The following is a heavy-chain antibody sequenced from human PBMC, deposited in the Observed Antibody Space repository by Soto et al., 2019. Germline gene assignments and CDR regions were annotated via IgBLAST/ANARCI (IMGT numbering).Heavy chain of an antibody. V-gene: IGHV1-69*13. CDR2: IIPIFGTA. CDR1: GGTFSSYA. D-gene: IGHD1-26*01. J-gene: IGHJ6*02. Sequence: SVKVSCKASGGTFSSYAISWVRQAPGQGLEWMGGIIPIFGTANYAQKFQGRVTITADESTSTAYMELSSLRSEDTAVYYCAREGYSGSYFYYYGMDVWGQGTTVTVSS. CDR3: AREGYSGSYFYYYGMDV.